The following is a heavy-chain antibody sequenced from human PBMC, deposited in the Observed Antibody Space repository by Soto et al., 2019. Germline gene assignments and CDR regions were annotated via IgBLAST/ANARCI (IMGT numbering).Heavy chain of an antibody. CDR1: GFTFSSYA. D-gene: IGHD6-6*01. CDR2: ISGGGGST. Sequence: GGSLRLSCAASGFTFSSYAMSWVRQAPGKGLEWVSAISGGGGSTYYADSVKGRFTISRDNSKNTLYLQMNSLRAEDTAVYYCAKGIKYSSSSHFSYFDYWGQGTLVTVSS. V-gene: IGHV3-23*01. J-gene: IGHJ4*02. CDR3: AKGIKYSSSSHFSYFDY.